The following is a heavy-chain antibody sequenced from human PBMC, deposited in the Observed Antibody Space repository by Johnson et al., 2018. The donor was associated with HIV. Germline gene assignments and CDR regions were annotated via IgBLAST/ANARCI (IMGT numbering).Heavy chain of an antibody. Sequence: QVQLVESGGGLVQPGRSLRLSCAASGFTFDDYAMHWVRQAPGKGLEWVAFTQNDGSNKYYVDSVKGRFTISRDNAKKAVYLQMNNLRAEDTAVYFCAKETRDSRSAFDIWGQGTMVTVSS. CDR1: GFTFDDYA. D-gene: IGHD3-22*01. CDR3: AKETRDSRSAFDI. CDR2: TQNDGSNK. V-gene: IGHV3-30*02. J-gene: IGHJ3*02.